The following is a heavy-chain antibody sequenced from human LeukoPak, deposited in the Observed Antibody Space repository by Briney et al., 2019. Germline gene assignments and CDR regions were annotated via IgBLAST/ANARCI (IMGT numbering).Heavy chain of an antibody. Sequence: PSETLSLTCTVSGGSISSYYWSWIRQPPGKGLEWIGYIYYSGSTNYNPSLKSRVTMSVHTSKNQFSLKLSSVTAADTAVYYCARVQIGYSYGLFDYWGQGTLVTVFS. V-gene: IGHV4-59*01. CDR3: ARVQIGYSYGLFDY. CDR2: IYYSGST. CDR1: GGSISSYY. J-gene: IGHJ4*02. D-gene: IGHD5-18*01.